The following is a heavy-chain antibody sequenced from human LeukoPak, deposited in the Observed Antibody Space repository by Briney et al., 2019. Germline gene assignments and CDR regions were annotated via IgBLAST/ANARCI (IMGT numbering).Heavy chain of an antibody. CDR1: GFSFSNYG. V-gene: IGHV3-30*02. CDR3: AKDTLLYSSSWPFDY. D-gene: IGHD6-13*01. CDR2: IRYDGSNK. Sequence: GGSLRLSCAASGFSFSNYGMHWVRQAPGKGLEWVAFIRYDGSNKYYADSVKGRFTISRDNSKNTLYLQMNSLRAEDTAVYYCAKDTLLYSSSWPFDYWGQGTLVTVSS. J-gene: IGHJ4*02.